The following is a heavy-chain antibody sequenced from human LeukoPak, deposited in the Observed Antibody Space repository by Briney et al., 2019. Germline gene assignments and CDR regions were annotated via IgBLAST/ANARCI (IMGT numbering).Heavy chain of an antibody. V-gene: IGHV4-28*01. Sequence: PSDTLSLTCAVSGSSISSSNWWGWIRQPPGKGLEWIGYIYYSGSTYNNPSLKSRLTMSVDTTKNQFSLKLSSVTALDTAVYYCERSKGYPPVSYMDVWGKGTTVTVSS. CDR2: IYYSGST. D-gene: IGHD5-12*01. CDR1: GSSISSSNW. J-gene: IGHJ6*04. CDR3: ERSKGYPPVSYMDV.